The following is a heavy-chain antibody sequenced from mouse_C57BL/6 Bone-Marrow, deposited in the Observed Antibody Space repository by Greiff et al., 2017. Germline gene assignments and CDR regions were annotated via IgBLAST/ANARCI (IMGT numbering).Heavy chain of an antibody. V-gene: IGHV5-15*01. J-gene: IGHJ4*01. D-gene: IGHD2-5*01. Sequence: DVMLVESGGGLVQPGGSLKLSCAASGFTFSDYGMAWVRQAPRKGPEWVAFISNLAYSIYYADTVTGRFTISRENAKNTLYLEMSSLRSEDTAMYYCARHEYYSNYGGAMDYWGQGTSVTVSS. CDR3: ARHEYYSNYGGAMDY. CDR2: ISNLAYSI. CDR1: GFTFSDYG.